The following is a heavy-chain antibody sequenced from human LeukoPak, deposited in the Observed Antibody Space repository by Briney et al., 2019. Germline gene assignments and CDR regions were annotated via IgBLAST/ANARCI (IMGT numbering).Heavy chain of an antibody. V-gene: IGHV4-61*08. CDR3: ARARYSSSWACDY. D-gene: IGHD6-13*01. CDR2: IYYSGST. Sequence: SETLSLTCTVSGGSISSGDYYWSWIRQPPGKGLEWIGYIYYSGSTNYNPSLKSRVTISVDTSKNQFSLKLSSVTAADTAVYYCARARYSSSWACDYWGQGTLVTVSS. J-gene: IGHJ4*02. CDR1: GGSISSGDYY.